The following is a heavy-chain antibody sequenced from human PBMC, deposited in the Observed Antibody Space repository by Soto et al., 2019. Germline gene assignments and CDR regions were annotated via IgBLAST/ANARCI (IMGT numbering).Heavy chain of an antibody. V-gene: IGHV3-7*01. Sequence: EVQLVESGGGLVQPGGSLRLSCAASGFTFRFYCMSWVRQAPGKGLEWVANIKEDGSGKYYVDSVKGRFTISRDKSKNSRYLHINSLRAEDTAVYYCARGRMVRGVTFYYYYCSDVWGKGTTVTVS. J-gene: IGHJ6*03. CDR2: IKEDGSGK. D-gene: IGHD3-10*01. CDR3: ARGRMVRGVTFYYYYCSDV. CDR1: GFTFRFYC.